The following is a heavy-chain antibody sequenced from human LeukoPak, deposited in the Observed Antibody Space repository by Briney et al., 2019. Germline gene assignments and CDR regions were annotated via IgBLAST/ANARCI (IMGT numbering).Heavy chain of an antibody. CDR1: GCSISPYY. J-gene: IGHJ4*02. D-gene: IGHD5-12*01. CDR3: SRMGGYSGYATD. V-gene: IGHV4-59*08. Sequence: SETLSLTCTVSGCSISPYYWSWIRQPPGKGLEWIGYIYSSGSASYNPSLKSRLTISVDTSKNQFSLKQSSGTAADAAAYYCSRMGGYSGYATDWGQGTLVTVSS. CDR2: IYSSGSA.